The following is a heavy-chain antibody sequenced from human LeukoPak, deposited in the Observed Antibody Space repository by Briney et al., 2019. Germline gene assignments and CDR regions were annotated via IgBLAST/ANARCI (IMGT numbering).Heavy chain of an antibody. V-gene: IGHV4-59*08. CDR2: IHYSGTT. J-gene: IGHJ4*02. D-gene: IGHD1/OR15-1a*01. CDR1: GGSITSYY. CDR3: ARSMTLTRAGNN. Sequence: SETLSLTCTVSGGSITSYYWSWIRQPPGKGLEWIGYIHYSGTTNYNPSLKSRVTISVDTSKNQFSLNLSSVTAADTAVYFCARSMTLTRAGNNWGQGTLVTVSS.